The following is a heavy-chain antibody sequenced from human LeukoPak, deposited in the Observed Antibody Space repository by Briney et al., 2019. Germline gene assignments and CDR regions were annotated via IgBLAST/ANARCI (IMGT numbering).Heavy chain of an antibody. D-gene: IGHD6-13*01. J-gene: IGHJ1*01. CDR1: GGSTSRYY. V-gene: IGHV4-59*08. CDR2: IYYSGST. Sequence: SETLSPTCTVSGGSTSRYYWSWIRQPPGKSLEWIGYIYYSGSTTYNPSLKSRVSISIDTSKNQFSLNLSSVTAADTAVYYCARLPGIAAVWGQGTLVIVSS. CDR3: ARLPGIAAV.